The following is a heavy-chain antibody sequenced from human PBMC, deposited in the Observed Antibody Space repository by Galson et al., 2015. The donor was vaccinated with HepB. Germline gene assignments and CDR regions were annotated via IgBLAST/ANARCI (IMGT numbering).Heavy chain of an antibody. J-gene: IGHJ6*03. CDR1: GYTFTTYP. V-gene: IGHV1-3*01. D-gene: IGHD4-11*01. Sequence: SVKVSCKASGYTFTTYPMHWVRQAPGQRLEWMGWINAGNGDTKYSQKFQGRVTITRDTSASTAYMELSSLRSEDTAVYYCARERVKGYYMDVWGKGTTVTVSS. CDR2: INAGNGDT. CDR3: ARERVKGYYMDV.